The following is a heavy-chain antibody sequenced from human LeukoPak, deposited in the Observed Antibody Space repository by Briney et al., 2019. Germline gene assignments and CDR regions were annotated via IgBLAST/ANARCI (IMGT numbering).Heavy chain of an antibody. D-gene: IGHD3-16*02. CDR3: AKALLRLGELSSSLFDY. Sequence: GRSPRLSCAASRFTFSSYGMHWVRQAPGKGLEWVAVISYDGSNKYYADSVKGRFTISRDNSKNTLYLQTNSLRAEDTAVYYCAKALLRLGELSSSLFDYWGQGTLVTVSS. CDR1: RFTFSSYG. CDR2: ISYDGSNK. V-gene: IGHV3-30*18. J-gene: IGHJ4*02.